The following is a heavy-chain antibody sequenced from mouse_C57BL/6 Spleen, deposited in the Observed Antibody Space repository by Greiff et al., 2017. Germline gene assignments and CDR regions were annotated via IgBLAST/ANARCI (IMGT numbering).Heavy chain of an antibody. D-gene: IGHD1-1*01. J-gene: IGHJ3*01. CDR1: GYNFTSYW. Sequence: QVQLKQSGAELAKPGASVKLSCKASGYNFTSYWMHWVKQRPGQGLEWIGYINPSSGYTKYNQKFKDKATLTADKSSHTAYMQLSSLTYEDSAVYYCARNYVSGHGWFAYWGQGTLVTVSA. CDR2: INPSSGYT. CDR3: ARNYVSGHGWFAY. V-gene: IGHV1-7*01.